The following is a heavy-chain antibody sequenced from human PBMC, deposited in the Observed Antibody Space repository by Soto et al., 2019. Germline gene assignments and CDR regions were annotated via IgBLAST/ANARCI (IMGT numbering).Heavy chain of an antibody. CDR2: INVGNGNT. Sequence: ASVKVSCKDSGYIFRKSAMHWVRQAPGQRLEWMGWINVGNGNTKYLEKFQGRVTITRDTSASTSYMEVSSLRSEDTAVYYCAIGNDYGDLDRGDSFDIGGQGTMVT. D-gene: IGHD4-17*01. CDR1: GYIFRKSA. CDR3: AIGNDYGDLDRGDSFDI. J-gene: IGHJ3*02. V-gene: IGHV1-3*01.